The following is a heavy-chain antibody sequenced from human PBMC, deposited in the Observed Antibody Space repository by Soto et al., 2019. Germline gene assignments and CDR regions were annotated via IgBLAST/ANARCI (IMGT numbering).Heavy chain of an antibody. V-gene: IGHV3-23*01. CDR3: AGLLWFGELLPHYFDY. D-gene: IGHD3-10*01. Sequence: GGSLRLSCAASGFTFSSYAMSWVRQAPGKGLEWVSAISGSGGSTYYADSVKGRFTISRDNSKNTLYLQMNSLTAEDTAVYYCAGLLWFGELLPHYFDYWGQGTLVTVSS. CDR1: GFTFSSYA. CDR2: ISGSGGST. J-gene: IGHJ4*02.